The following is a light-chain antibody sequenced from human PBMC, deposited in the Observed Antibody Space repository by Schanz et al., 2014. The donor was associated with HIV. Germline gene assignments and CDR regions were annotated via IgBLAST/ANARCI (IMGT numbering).Light chain of an antibody. Sequence: DIQMTQSPSRLSASVGDSVTITCRASQGIGTWLAWYQQKPGKAPELLIYEASTLKSGVPSRFSASGSETEFTLTISSLQPDDYATYYCLQYHAYPWTFGQGT. CDR1: QGIGTW. J-gene: IGKJ1*01. CDR2: EAS. CDR3: LQYHAYPWT. V-gene: IGKV1-5*03.